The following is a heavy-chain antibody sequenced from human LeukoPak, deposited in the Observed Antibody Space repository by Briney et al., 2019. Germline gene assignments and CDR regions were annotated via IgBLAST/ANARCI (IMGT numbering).Heavy chain of an antibody. CDR2: IKTDASEK. Sequence: GGSLRLSCETSGFIFSNCWMTWVRQAPGKGLEWVANIKTDASEKYYADSVKGRFTISRDNAKNSLYLQMNSLRAEDTALYYCAKAGVAVAGFNYWGQGTLVTVSS. D-gene: IGHD6-19*01. V-gene: IGHV3-7*03. CDR1: GFIFSNCW. J-gene: IGHJ4*02. CDR3: AKAGVAVAGFNY.